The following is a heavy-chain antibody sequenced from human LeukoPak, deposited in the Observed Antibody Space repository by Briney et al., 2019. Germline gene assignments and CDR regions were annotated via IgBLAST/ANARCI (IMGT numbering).Heavy chain of an antibody. CDR2: INPNSGGT. J-gene: IGHJ6*02. CDR1: GYTFTSYD. CDR3: ARDRLQLLYYYYYYGMDV. Sequence: ASVKVSCKASGYTFTSYDINWVRQATGQGLEWMGWINPNSGGTNYAQKFQGRVTMTRDTSISTAYMELSRLRSDDTAVYYCARDRLQLLYYYYYYGMDVWGQGTTVTVSS. D-gene: IGHD2-2*01. V-gene: IGHV1-2*02.